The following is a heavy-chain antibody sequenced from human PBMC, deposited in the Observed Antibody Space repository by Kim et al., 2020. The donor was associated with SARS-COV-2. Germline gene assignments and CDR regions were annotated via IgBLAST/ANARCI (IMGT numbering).Heavy chain of an antibody. D-gene: IGHD5-18*01. CDR3: ASGGYSYGIWYFDL. Sequence: AASVKSRFSISRDNAQNSRYLQKNSLRAEDTAVYYCASGGYSYGIWYFDLWGRGTLVTVSS. J-gene: IGHJ2*01. V-gene: IGHV3-11*04.